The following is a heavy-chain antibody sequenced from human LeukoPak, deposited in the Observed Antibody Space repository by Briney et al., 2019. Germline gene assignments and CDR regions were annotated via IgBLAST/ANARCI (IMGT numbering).Heavy chain of an antibody. CDR2: ISGSGGNT. V-gene: IGHV3-23*01. Sequence: PGGSLRLSCAASGFTFSNYAMSWVRQAPGKGLEWVSTISGSGGNTYYADSVKGRFTVSRDNAKNSLYLQMNTLRAEDTAVYYCATHIAEATALHYWGQGTLVTVSS. D-gene: IGHD6-13*01. CDR3: ATHIAEATALHY. CDR1: GFTFSNYA. J-gene: IGHJ4*02.